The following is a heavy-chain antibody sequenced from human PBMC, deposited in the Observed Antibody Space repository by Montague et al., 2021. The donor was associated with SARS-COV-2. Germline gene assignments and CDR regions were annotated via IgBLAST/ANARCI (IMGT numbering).Heavy chain of an antibody. Sequence: PALVKPTQTLTLTCTFSGFSLSTSGMRASWIRQPPGKALEWLARIDWDDDKFYSTSLETRLTISKDTSKNQVVLTMTNMDPVDTATYYCARSYYDILTAYYTPFDYGGQGTLVTVSS. CDR3: ARSYYDILTAYYTPFDY. D-gene: IGHD3-9*01. CDR2: IDWDDDK. V-gene: IGHV2-70*04. CDR1: GFSLSTSGMR. J-gene: IGHJ4*02.